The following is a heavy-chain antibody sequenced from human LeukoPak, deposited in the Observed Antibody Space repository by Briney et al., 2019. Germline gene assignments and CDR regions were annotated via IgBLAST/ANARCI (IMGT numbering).Heavy chain of an antibody. J-gene: IGHJ6*02. CDR3: ANPPLPAVIGYYYYNVDV. CDR1: GFTFNTHP. Sequence: GGSLRLSCVASGFTFNTHPMSWVRPAPGKGLEWVSSISNSGGSTYYADSVKGRFTISRDNSKNTLYLQMNSLRAEDTAVYFCANPPLPAVIGYYYYNVDVWGQGTTVTVSS. V-gene: IGHV3-23*01. CDR2: ISNSGGST. D-gene: IGHD2-2*01.